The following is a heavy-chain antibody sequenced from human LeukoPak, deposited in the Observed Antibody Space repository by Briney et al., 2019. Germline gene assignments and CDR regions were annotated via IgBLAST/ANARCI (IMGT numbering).Heavy chain of an antibody. J-gene: IGHJ4*02. CDR1: GYTFTSYY. V-gene: IGHV1-46*01. CDR2: INPSGGST. Sequence: ASVKVSCKASGYTFTSYYMHWVRQAPGQGREWMGIINPSGGSTSYAQKFQGRVTMTRDTSTSTVYMELSSLRSEDTAVYYCARDQGSYYDSLGGFDYWGQGTLVTVSS. D-gene: IGHD3-22*01. CDR3: ARDQGSYYDSLGGFDY.